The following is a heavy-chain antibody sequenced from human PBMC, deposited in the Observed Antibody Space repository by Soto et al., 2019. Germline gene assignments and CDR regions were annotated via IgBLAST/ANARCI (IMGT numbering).Heavy chain of an antibody. V-gene: IGHV4-38-2*02. CDR1: ASSITDASY. D-gene: IGHD6-13*01. CDR2: SHHGGGT. Sequence: SETLSLTCTVSASSITDASYWGWIRQPPGKGLEWIGSSHHGGGTYYNPSLKSRVTISVDTSKNQLSLKLTSVAAADAAVYYCARVLSLGSSWYHHGGFDYWGQGTLVTVSS. CDR3: ARVLSLGSSWYHHGGFDY. J-gene: IGHJ4*02.